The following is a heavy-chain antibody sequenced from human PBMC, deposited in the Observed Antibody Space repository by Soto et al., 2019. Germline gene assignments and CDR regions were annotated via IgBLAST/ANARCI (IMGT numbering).Heavy chain of an antibody. V-gene: IGHV4-59*01. CDR3: ARYRREAVAGYTLDN. CDR2: VYNSGST. CDR1: GGSISSNY. J-gene: IGHJ4*02. Sequence: PSATLSLTCPVSGGSISSNYWTWNRPPPGKGVDWIRYVYNSGSTNYNPYLKSRVTISEDTSKRQYSLKVNSRAAADTAVYYCARYRREAVAGYTLDNWGQGILVTVSS. D-gene: IGHD6-13*01.